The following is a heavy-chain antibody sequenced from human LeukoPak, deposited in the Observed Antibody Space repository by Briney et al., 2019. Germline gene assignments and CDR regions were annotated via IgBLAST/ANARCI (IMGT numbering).Heavy chain of an antibody. Sequence: GGSLRLSCAASGLTVSRNYMSWVRQAPGKGLESVSVIYSGGSTYYAESVRGRFTISRDNSKNTLYLQMNSLRAEDTAVYYCARRAGAYSHPYDYWGQGTLVTVSS. V-gene: IGHV3-53*01. J-gene: IGHJ4*02. CDR2: IYSGGST. D-gene: IGHD4/OR15-4a*01. CDR3: ARRAGAYSHPYDY. CDR1: GLTVSRNY.